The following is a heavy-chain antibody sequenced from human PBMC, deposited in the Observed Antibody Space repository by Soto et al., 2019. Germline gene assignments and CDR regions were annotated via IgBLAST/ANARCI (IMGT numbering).Heavy chain of an antibody. V-gene: IGHV1-8*02. CDR2: MNPSSGNT. Sequence: GASVKVSCKASGYTFTNYYMHWVRQAPGQGLEWMGRMNPSSGNTNNAQKFQDRVTMTRNTSTSTAYMELRSLRSDDTAVYYCARGTGYGDAFDIWGQGTMVTVSS. D-gene: IGHD5-12*01. CDR3: ARGTGYGDAFDI. J-gene: IGHJ3*02. CDR1: GYTFTNYY.